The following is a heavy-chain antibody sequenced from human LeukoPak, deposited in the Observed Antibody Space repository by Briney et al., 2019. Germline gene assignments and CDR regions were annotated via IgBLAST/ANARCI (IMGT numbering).Heavy chain of an antibody. CDR3: ARGRSESYSDDY. CDR2: IYYSGST. J-gene: IGHJ4*02. Sequence: SETLSLTCSVSGGSVSSRSYYWSWIRQPPGKGLEWIGYIYYSGSTNYNPSLKSRVTISVDTSKNQFSLKVRSVTAADTAVYYCARGRSESYSDDYWGQGTLLTVSS. CDR1: GGSVSSRSYY. D-gene: IGHD1-26*01. V-gene: IGHV4-61*01.